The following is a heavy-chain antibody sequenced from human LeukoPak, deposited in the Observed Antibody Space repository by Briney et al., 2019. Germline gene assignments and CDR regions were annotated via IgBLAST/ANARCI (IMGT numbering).Heavy chain of an antibody. Sequence: TSVKVSCKASGFTFTSSAMQWVRQARGQRLEWIGWIVVGSGNTNYAQKIQERVTITRDMSTSTAYMELSSLRSEDTAVYYCAALSSLTYYYGMDVWGQGTTVTVSS. CDR3: AALSSLTYYYGMDV. CDR1: GFTFTSSA. V-gene: IGHV1-58*02. CDR2: IVVGSGNT. D-gene: IGHD3-10*01. J-gene: IGHJ6*02.